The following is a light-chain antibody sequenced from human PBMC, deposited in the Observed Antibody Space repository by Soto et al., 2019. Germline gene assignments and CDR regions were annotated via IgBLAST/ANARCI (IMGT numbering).Light chain of an antibody. Sequence: DIQMTQSPSTLSASVGDRVTITCRASQSISSWLAWYQQKPGKVPKLLIYAASTLQSGVPSRFSGSGSGTDFTLTISRLEPEDFAVYYCQQYGSSPTTFGQGTRLEI. CDR2: AAS. CDR1: QSISSW. J-gene: IGKJ5*01. CDR3: QQYGSSPTT. V-gene: IGKV1-27*01.